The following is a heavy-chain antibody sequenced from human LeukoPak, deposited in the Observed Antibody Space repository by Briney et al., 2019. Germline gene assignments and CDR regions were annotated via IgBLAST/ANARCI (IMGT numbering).Heavy chain of an antibody. Sequence: SGTLSLTCAVSSDSISSTNWWSWVRQPPGKGLEWIGEINHSGNTNYNPSLKSRVTISVDTSKNQFSLKLTSVTAADTAVYYCARSPPQQWLVKGYFDYWGQGTLVTVSS. CDR1: SDSISSTNW. D-gene: IGHD6-19*01. CDR2: INHSGNT. J-gene: IGHJ4*02. V-gene: IGHV4-4*02. CDR3: ARSPPQQWLVKGYFDY.